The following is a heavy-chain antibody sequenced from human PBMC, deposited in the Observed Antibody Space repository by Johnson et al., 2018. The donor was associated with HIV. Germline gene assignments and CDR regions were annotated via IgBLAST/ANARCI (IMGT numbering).Heavy chain of an antibody. CDR1: GFSFSHYW. CDR3: ARVTNDAFDI. CDR2: ISYDGSNK. V-gene: IGHV3-30*03. J-gene: IGHJ3*02. Sequence: QVQLVESGGGLVQPGGSLRLSCAVSGFSFSHYWMEWVRQAPGKGLEWVAVISYDGSNKYYADSVKGRFTISRDNSKNTLYLQMNSLRAGDTAVYYCARVTNDAFDIWGQGTMVTVSS.